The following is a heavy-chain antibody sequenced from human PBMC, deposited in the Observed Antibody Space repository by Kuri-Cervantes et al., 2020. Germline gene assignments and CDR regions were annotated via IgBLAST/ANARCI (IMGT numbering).Heavy chain of an antibody. CDR3: ARGLVGAALQHPYYYYGMDV. V-gene: IGHV1-8*01. CDR2: MNPNSGNT. Sequence: ASVKVSCKASGYTFTSYDINWVRQATGQGLEWMGWMNPNSGNTGYAQKLQGRVTMTTDTSTSTAYMELRSLRSDDTAVYYCARGLVGAALQHPYYYYGMDVWGQGTTVTVSS. D-gene: IGHD1-26*01. J-gene: IGHJ6*02. CDR1: GYTFTSYD.